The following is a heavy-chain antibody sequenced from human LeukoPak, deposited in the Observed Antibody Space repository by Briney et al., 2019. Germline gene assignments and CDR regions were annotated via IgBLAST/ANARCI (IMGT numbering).Heavy chain of an antibody. CDR3: ARDQYCSSTSCYGIDWFDP. J-gene: IGHJ5*02. CDR1: GGTFSSYA. CDR2: IIPIFGTA. Sequence: GASVKVSCKASGGTFSSYAISWVRQAPGQGLEWMGGIIPIFGTANYAQKFQGRVTITADESTSTAYMELSSLRSEDTAVYYCARDQYCSSTSCYGIDWFDPWGQGTLVTVSS. D-gene: IGHD2-2*01. V-gene: IGHV1-69*13.